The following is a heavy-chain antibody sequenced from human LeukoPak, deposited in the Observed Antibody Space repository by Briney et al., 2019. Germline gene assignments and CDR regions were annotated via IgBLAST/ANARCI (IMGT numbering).Heavy chain of an antibody. CDR3: AREHCSSTSCYARNWFDP. CDR2: INPNSGGT. Sequence: ASVKVSCKASGYTFTGYYMHWVRQAPGQGLEWMGWINPNSGGTNYAQKFQGRVTMTRDTSISTAYMELSRLRSDDTAVYYCAREHCSSTSCYARNWFDPWGQGILVTVSS. V-gene: IGHV1-2*02. D-gene: IGHD2-2*01. CDR1: GYTFTGYY. J-gene: IGHJ5*02.